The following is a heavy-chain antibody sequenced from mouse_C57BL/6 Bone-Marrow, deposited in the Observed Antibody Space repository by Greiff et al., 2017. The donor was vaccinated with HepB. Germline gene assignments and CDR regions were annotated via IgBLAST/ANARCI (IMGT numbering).Heavy chain of an antibody. CDR2: IWRGGST. CDR3: AKMIYYDYDGAMDY. CDR1: GFSLTSYG. Sequence: QVQLQQSGPGLVQPSQSLSITCTVSGFSLTSYGVHWVRQSPVKGLEWLGVIWRGGSTDYNAAFMSRLSITKDNSKSQVFFKMNSLQADDTAIYYCAKMIYYDYDGAMDYWGQGTSVTVSS. V-gene: IGHV2-5*01. D-gene: IGHD2-4*01. J-gene: IGHJ4*01.